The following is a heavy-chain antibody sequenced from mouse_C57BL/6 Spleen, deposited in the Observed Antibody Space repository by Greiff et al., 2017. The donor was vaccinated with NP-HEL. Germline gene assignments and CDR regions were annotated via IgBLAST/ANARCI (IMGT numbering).Heavy chain of an antibody. V-gene: IGHV1-76*01. CDR3: AREWSSYAAMDY. D-gene: IGHD1-1*01. J-gene: IGHJ4*01. Sequence: QVQLQQSGAELVRPGASVKLSCKASGYTFTDYYIHWVKQRPGQGLEWIARIYPGSGNTYYNEKVKGKATLTADKSSSTAYMQLISLTYEVSAFYVCAREWSSYAAMDYWGQGTSVTVSS. CDR2: IYPGSGNT. CDR1: GYTFTDYY.